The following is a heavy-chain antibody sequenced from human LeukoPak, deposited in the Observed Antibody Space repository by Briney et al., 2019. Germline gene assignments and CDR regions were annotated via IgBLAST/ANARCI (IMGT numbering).Heavy chain of an antibody. CDR2: IYYSGSA. V-gene: IGHV4-4*02. J-gene: IGHJ5*02. D-gene: IGHD3-22*01. CDR3: ARRANYYGTSGYYNLYNWFDP. Sequence: PSGTLSLTCAVSGGSISSSNWWTWVRQPPGKGLEWIGEIYYSGSAKYNPSLKSRVTISVDKSKNQFSLKLTSVTAADTAVYYCARRANYYGTSGYYNLYNWFDPWGQGTLVTVSS. CDR1: GGSISSSNW.